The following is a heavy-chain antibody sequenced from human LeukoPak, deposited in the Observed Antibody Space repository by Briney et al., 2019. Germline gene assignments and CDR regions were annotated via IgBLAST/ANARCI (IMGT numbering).Heavy chain of an antibody. CDR1: GGSISSSSYY. CDR3: AVGAYCGGDCPLTFDY. D-gene: IGHD2-21*02. Sequence: SETLSLTCTVSGGSISSSSYYWGWSRQPPGKGLEWIGSIYYSGSTYYNPSLKSRVTISVDTSKNQFSLKLSSVTAADTAVYYCAVGAYCGGDCPLTFDYWGQGTLVTVSS. J-gene: IGHJ4*02. CDR2: IYYSGST. V-gene: IGHV4-39*07.